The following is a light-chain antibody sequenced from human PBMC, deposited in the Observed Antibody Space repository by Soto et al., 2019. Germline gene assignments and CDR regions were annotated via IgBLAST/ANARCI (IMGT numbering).Light chain of an antibody. CDR2: AAS. CDR3: LQYNTSPPLLT. CDR1: QGIRND. J-gene: IGKJ4*01. Sequence: DIPMTQSPSSLSASVGDRVTITCRASQGIRNDLGWYQQKPGKAPKRLIYAASSLQSGVPSRFSGSGSGTEFTLTITTLQPEDFAHYSCLQYNTSPPLLTFGGGTKMEIK. V-gene: IGKV1-17*01.